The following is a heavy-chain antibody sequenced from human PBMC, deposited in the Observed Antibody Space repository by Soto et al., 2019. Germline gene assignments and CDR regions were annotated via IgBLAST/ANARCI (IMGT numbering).Heavy chain of an antibody. Sequence: QPGGSLRLSCAASGFTFSHYAMNWVRQAPGKELEWISYISSGGDTIYYADSVRGRFTISRDNVKNSLYLQMHSLGAEETALYYCARGPISNDHYFDYWGQGALVTVSS. J-gene: IGHJ4*02. D-gene: IGHD2-21*01. CDR1: GFTFSHYA. V-gene: IGHV3-48*01. CDR3: ARGPISNDHYFDY. CDR2: ISSGGDTI.